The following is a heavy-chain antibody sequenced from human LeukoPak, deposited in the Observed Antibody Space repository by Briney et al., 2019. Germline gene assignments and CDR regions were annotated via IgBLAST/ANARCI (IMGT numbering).Heavy chain of an antibody. CDR3: ARALPTSFGYCSGGSCYWFDP. D-gene: IGHD2-15*01. V-gene: IGHV1-8*03. J-gene: IGHJ5*02. CDR2: MNPNSSNT. Sequence: ASVKVSCKASGYTFTSYDINWVRQATGQGLEWMGWMNPNSSNTSYAQKFQGRVTITRNTSISTAYMELSSLRSEDTAVYYCARALPTSFGYCSGGSCYWFDPWGQGTLVTVSS. CDR1: GYTFTSYD.